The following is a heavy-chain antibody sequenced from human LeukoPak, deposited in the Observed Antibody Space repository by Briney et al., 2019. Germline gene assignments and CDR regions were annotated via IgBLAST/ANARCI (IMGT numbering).Heavy chain of an antibody. J-gene: IGHJ5*02. CDR1: GGSISSYY. CDR3: AREHYDFWSGPGWFDP. V-gene: IGHV4-4*07. CDR2: IYTSGST. Sequence: SETLSLTCTVYGGSISSYYWSWNRQPAGKGLEWIGRIYTSGSTNYNPSLNSRFTMSVDTSKNQYSLKLSSLTAADTAVYYCAREHYDFWSGPGWFDPWGQGTVVTVSS. D-gene: IGHD3-3*01.